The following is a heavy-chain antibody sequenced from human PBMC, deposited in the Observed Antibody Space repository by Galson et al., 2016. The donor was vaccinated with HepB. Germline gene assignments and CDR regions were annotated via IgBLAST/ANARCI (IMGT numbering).Heavy chain of an antibody. CDR3: ARVVTMTGTPVAA. CDR1: GSSSTTYW. D-gene: IGHD3-9*01. CDR2: IYPGDSDA. Sequence: QSGAEVKKPGESLRISCTGSGSSSTTYWIGWVRQMPGKGLEWVGLIYPGDSDAKYSPSFEGQVTMSADMSTNTAYLQWSSLKASDAAIYYCARVVTMTGTPVAAWGQGTLVTVSS. V-gene: IGHV5-51*01. J-gene: IGHJ5*01.